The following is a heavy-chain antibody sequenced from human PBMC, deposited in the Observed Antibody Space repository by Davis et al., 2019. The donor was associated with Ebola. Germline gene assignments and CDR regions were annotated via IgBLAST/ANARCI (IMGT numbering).Heavy chain of an antibody. CDR1: GGSISSYY. D-gene: IGHD6-13*01. V-gene: IGHV4-59*12. J-gene: IGHJ6*02. Sequence: MPSETLSLTCTVSGGSISSYYWSWIRQPPGKGLEWIGYIYYSGSTNYNPSLKSRVTISVDKSKNQFSLKLSSVTAADTAVYYCARGSGSWYYYNILFWGQGTTVTVSS. CDR3: ARGSGSWYYYNILF. CDR2: IYYSGST.